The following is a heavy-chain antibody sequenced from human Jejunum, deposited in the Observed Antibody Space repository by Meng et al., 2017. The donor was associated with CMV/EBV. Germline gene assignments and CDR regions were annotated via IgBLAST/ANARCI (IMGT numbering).Heavy chain of an antibody. CDR2: IYHGESA. Sequence: LTCAVYGASRGSSHWWSWDRQPPGKRLEWIGEIYHGESATYNPSLKSRVTISVDKSKNQLSLKLSSVTAADTAVYYCARNGFYSLDFWGQGTLVTVSS. CDR3: ARNGFYSLDF. D-gene: IGHD3-22*01. CDR1: GASRGSSHW. V-gene: IGHV4-4*02. J-gene: IGHJ4*02.